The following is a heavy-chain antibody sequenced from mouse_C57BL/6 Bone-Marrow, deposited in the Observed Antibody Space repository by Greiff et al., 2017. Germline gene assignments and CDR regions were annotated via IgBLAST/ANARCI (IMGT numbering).Heavy chain of an antibody. CDR1: GYTFTDYY. V-gene: IGHV1-76*01. D-gene: IGHD1-2*01. J-gene: IGHJ4*01. CDR2: IYPGSGNT. Sequence: VKLVESGAELVRPGASVKLSCKASGYTFTDYYINWVKQRPGQGLEWIARIYPGSGNTYYNEKFKGKATLTAEKSSSTAYMQLSSLTSEDSAVYFCARNLNYGHYYAMDYWGQGTSVTVSS. CDR3: ARNLNYGHYYAMDY.